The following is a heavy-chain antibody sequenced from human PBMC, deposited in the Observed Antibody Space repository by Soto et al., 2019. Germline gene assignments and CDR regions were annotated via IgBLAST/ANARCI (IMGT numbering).Heavy chain of an antibody. CDR3: ATLWFGEGNY. D-gene: IGHD3-10*01. CDR2: IYYSGST. Sequence: SDTLSLTCTVAGGSISSSSYYWGWIRQPPGKGLEWIGSIYYSGSTYYNPSLKSRVTISVDTSKNQFSLKLSSVTAADTAVYYCATLWFGEGNYWGQGTLVTVS. CDR1: GGSISSSSYY. V-gene: IGHV4-39*01. J-gene: IGHJ4*02.